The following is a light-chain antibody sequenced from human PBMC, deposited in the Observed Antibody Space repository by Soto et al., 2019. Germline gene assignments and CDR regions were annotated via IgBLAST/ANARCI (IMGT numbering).Light chain of an antibody. Sequence: QSVLTQPASVSGSPGRSITISCTGTSSDVGSYNLVSWYQQHPDKAPKLMIYEGTKRPSGVSNRFSGSKSGNTASLTISGLQAEDEADYYCSSYAGDSTLVFGGGTKLTVL. CDR1: SSDVGSYNL. J-gene: IGLJ2*01. CDR2: EGT. V-gene: IGLV2-23*01. CDR3: SSYAGDSTLV.